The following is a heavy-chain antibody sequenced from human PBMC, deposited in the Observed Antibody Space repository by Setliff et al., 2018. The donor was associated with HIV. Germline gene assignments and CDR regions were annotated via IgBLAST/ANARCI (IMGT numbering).Heavy chain of an antibody. CDR3: ARIFGDQGYYYGMDV. Sequence: PSETLSLTCTVSGGSISSSTYYWGWIRQPPGKGLEWIGSIYYSGSTYYNPSLNSRVTMSVDKSRNQFSLKVSSVIAADTAVYYCARIFGDQGYYYGMDVWGQGTTVTVSS. CDR2: IYYSGST. V-gene: IGHV4-39*07. CDR1: GGSISSSTYY. D-gene: IGHD3-3*01. J-gene: IGHJ6*02.